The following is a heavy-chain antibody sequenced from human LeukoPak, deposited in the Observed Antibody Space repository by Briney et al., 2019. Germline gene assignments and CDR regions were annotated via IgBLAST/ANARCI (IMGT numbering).Heavy chain of an antibody. J-gene: IGHJ4*02. CDR1: GYTFTGYY. V-gene: IGHV1-2*02. D-gene: IGHD1-26*01. Sequence: ASVKVSCKASGYTFTGYYVHWARQAPGQGLEWMGWINPNNGATNYAQKFQGRVTVTRDTSISTAYMELSNLGSDDTALYYCVRDGGDNGSSGNWGQGTLVTVSS. CDR3: VRDGGDNGSSGN. CDR2: INPNNGAT.